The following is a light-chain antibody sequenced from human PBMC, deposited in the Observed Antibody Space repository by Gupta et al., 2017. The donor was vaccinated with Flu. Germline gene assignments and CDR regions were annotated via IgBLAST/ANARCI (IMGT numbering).Light chain of an antibody. CDR2: WAS. V-gene: IGKV4-1*01. CDR3: QQEVKAHTT. CDR1: QSVYYRPNKYNS. J-gene: IGKJ1*01. Sequence: DIVPTQSPDYLAVSLGERATINCKPSQSVYYRPNKYNSFAWYQKKPGQPPKLLMDWASTREAGVPDLCSGSGSGTDCTLTSSSLQAEYGAVDDCQQEVKAHTTCGEGTKVEIK.